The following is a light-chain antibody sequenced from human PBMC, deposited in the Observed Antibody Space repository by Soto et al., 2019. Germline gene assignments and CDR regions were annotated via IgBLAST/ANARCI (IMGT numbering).Light chain of an antibody. V-gene: IGKV1-39*01. J-gene: IGKJ1*01. Sequence: DVQLTQSPPSLSASVGERVTRACRASQNIIKSLNWYQQKPGKAPKLLINTASSLQSEVPSRFSGSGSGTDFTLTISSLQPEDFATYFCQQSFIKPWTFGQGTKVDIK. CDR1: QNIIKS. CDR3: QQSFIKPWT. CDR2: TAS.